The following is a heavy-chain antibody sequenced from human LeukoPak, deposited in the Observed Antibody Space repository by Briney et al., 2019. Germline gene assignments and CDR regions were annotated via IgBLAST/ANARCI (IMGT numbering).Heavy chain of an antibody. D-gene: IGHD2-2*01. J-gene: IGHJ4*02. CDR3: AKGCSSTSCYGLFDY. CDR2: ISGSGGST. Sequence: PGGSLRLSXAASGFTFSSYAMSWVSQAPGKGLEWVSAISGSGGSTYYADSVKGRFTISRDNSKNTLYLQMNSLRAEDTAVYYCAKGCSSTSCYGLFDYWGQGTLVTVSS. CDR1: GFTFSSYA. V-gene: IGHV3-23*01.